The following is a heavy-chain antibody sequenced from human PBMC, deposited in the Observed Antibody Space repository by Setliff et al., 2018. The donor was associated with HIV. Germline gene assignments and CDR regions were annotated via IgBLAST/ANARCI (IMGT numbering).Heavy chain of an antibody. J-gene: IGHJ4*02. CDR2: IYHSGST. CDR1: GYSISSGYY. Sequence: SETLSLTCAVSGYSISSGYYWGWIRQPPGKGLEWIGSIYHSGSTYYNPSLKSRVTISVDTSKNQFSLKLSSVTAADTAVYYCARLEVWGDGYNFADYWGQGTLVTVSS. CDR3: ARLEVWGDGYNFADY. D-gene: IGHD5-12*01. V-gene: IGHV4-38-2*01.